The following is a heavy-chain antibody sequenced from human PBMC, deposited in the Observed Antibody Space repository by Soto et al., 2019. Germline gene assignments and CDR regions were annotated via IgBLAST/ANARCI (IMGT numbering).Heavy chain of an antibody. CDR1: GGTFSSYA. V-gene: IGHV1-69*01. CDR3: ARGGDSSGWCPNYFDY. CDR2: IIPIFGTA. D-gene: IGHD6-19*01. Sequence: QVQLVQSGAEVKKPGSSVKVSCKASGGTFSSYAISWVRQAPGQGLEWMGGIIPIFGTANYAQKFQGRVTITADESTSTDYMELSSLRSEDTAVYYCARGGDSSGWCPNYFDYWGQGTLVTVSS. J-gene: IGHJ4*02.